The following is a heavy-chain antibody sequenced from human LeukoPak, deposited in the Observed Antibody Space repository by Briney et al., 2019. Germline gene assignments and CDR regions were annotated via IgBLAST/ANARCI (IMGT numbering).Heavy chain of an antibody. CDR1: GFTFSGYF. D-gene: IGHD4/OR15-4a*01. CDR3: ARMTIRAFDI. V-gene: IGHV3-11*01. J-gene: IGHJ3*02. Sequence: GGSLRLSCAASGFTFSGYFMSWIRQAPGKGLEWVSDISSSGYDKYYADSVKGRFTVSRDNAKNSLSLQVNSLRGEDTAVYYCARMTIRAFDIWGQGTMVTVSS. CDR2: ISSSGYDK.